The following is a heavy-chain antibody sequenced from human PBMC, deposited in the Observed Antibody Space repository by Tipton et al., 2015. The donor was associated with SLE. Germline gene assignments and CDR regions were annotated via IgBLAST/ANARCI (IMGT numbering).Heavy chain of an antibody. V-gene: IGHV3-23*01. CDR1: GFTFSSYA. D-gene: IGHD5-18*01. Sequence: SLRLSCAASGFTFSSYAMSWVRQAPGKGLEWVSAISGSGGRTCYADSVKGRFTISRDNAKNSLYLQMNSLRAEDTAVYYCARGGYSYGYTWGQGTLVTVSS. J-gene: IGHJ5*02. CDR3: ARGGYSYGYT. CDR2: ISGSGGRT.